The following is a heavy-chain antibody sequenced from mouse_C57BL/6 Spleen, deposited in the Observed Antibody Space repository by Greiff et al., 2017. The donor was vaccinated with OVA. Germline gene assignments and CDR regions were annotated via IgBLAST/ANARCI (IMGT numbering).Heavy chain of an antibody. Sequence: EVQLQQSGPELVKPGASVKISCKASGYTFTDYYMNWVKQSPGKSLEWIGDINPNNGGTSYNQKFKGKATLTVDKSSSTAYMELRSLTSEDSAVYYCARLRLLAWFAYWGQGTLVTVSA. CDR2: INPNNGGT. CDR1: GYTFTDYY. CDR3: ARLRLLAWFAY. D-gene: IGHD1-1*01. V-gene: IGHV1-26*01. J-gene: IGHJ3*01.